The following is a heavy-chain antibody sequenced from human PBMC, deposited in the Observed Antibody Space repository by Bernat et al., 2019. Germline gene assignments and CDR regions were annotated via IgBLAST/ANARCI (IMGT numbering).Heavy chain of an antibody. CDR1: GFTFSNAW. D-gene: IGHD3-3*01. Sequence: EVQLVESGGGLVKPGGSLRLSCAASGFTFSNAWMSWVRQAPGKGLEWVGRIKSKTDGGTTDYAAPVKGRFTISRDDSKNTLYLQMNSLKTEDTAVYYCTTELRSTIFGVVINDFDYWGQGTLVAVSS. V-gene: IGHV3-15*01. J-gene: IGHJ4*02. CDR2: IKSKTDGGTT. CDR3: TTELRSTIFGVVINDFDY.